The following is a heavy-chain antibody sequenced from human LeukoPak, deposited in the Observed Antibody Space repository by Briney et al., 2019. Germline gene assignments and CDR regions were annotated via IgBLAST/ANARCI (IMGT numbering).Heavy chain of an antibody. D-gene: IGHD2-8*01. CDR1: GFTVSSNY. CDR2: LYSGGGT. J-gene: IGHJ4*02. Sequence: GGSLRLSCAASGFTVSSNYMSWVRQAPGKGLEWVSGLYSGGGTYYADSVKGRFDISRDNSKNTLYLQMNSLRAGDTAVYYCARDWVQYGRPRYSDCWGQGALVTVSS. V-gene: IGHV3-66*01. CDR3: ARDWVQYGRPRYSDC.